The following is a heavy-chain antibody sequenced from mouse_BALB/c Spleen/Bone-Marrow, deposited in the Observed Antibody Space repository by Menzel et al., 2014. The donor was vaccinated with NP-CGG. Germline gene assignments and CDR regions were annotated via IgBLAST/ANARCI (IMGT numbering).Heavy chain of an antibody. Sequence: DVKLQESGGGLVQPGGSLKLSCAASGFTFSSYGISWVRQTPDKRLELVATINSNGGSTYYPDSVKGRFTISRDNAKNTLYLQMSSLKSEDTAMYYCARDRGGYGNPRSFAFWGQGTPVTVSA. J-gene: IGHJ3*01. CDR2: INSNGGST. CDR1: GFTFSSYG. D-gene: IGHD2-1*01. CDR3: ARDRGGYGNPRSFAF. V-gene: IGHV5-6-3*01.